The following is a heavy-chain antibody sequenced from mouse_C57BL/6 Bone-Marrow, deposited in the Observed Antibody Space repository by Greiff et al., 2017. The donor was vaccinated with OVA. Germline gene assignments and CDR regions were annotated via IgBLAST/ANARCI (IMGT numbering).Heavy chain of an antibody. Sequence: VQLQQSGAELVRPGASVKLSCKASGYTFTDYYINWVKQRPGQGLEWIARIYPGSGNTYYNEKFKGKATLTAEKSSSTAYMQLSSLTSEDSAVYFCARYDGNFDYWGQGTTLTVSS. CDR2: IYPGSGNT. D-gene: IGHD2-3*01. J-gene: IGHJ2*01. CDR3: ARYDGNFDY. CDR1: GYTFTDYY. V-gene: IGHV1-76*01.